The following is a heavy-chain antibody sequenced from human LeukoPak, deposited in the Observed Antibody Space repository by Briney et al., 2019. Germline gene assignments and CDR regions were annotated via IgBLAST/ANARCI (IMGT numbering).Heavy chain of an antibody. CDR2: ISWNSGSI. CDR1: GFTFDDYA. Sequence: GGSLRLSCAASGFTFDDYAMHWVRQAPGKGLEWVSGISWNSGSIGYADSVKGRFTISRDNAKNSLYLQMNSLRAEDTALYYCAKDMRSSWYSAFDIWGQGTMVTVSS. J-gene: IGHJ3*02. V-gene: IGHV3-9*01. CDR3: AKDMRSSWYSAFDI. D-gene: IGHD6-13*01.